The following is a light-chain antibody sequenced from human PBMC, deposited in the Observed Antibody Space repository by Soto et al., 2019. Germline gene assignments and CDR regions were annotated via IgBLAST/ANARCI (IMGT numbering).Light chain of an antibody. Sequence: EIVLTQSPATLSLSPGERATLSCRASQSVSSNLAWYQQKPGQAPRLLIYGASTRATGIPARFSGSGSGTEFTLTISSLQPEDIATYYCQQYDNRLTFGGGTKVDIK. CDR3: QQYDNRLT. V-gene: IGKV3-15*01. J-gene: IGKJ4*01. CDR2: GAS. CDR1: QSVSSN.